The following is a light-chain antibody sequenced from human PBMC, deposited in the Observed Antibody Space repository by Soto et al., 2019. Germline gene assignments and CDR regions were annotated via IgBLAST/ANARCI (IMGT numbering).Light chain of an antibody. CDR2: AAS. V-gene: IGKV1-9*01. Sequence: DIQLTQSPSFLSASVGDRVTISCRASQDINSYLAWYQQKSGKAPNLLINAASTLHSAVPTRFSGSGSGTEFTLTIGSLQPEDSATYYCQQLANFPRTFGQGTKVE. CDR3: QQLANFPRT. CDR1: QDINSY. J-gene: IGKJ1*01.